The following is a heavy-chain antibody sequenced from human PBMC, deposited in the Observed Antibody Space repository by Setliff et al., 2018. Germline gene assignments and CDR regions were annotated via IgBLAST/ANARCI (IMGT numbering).Heavy chain of an antibody. J-gene: IGHJ6*03. CDR3: ARERVCRYYYYHMDV. Sequence: GGSLRLSCAASGFTFSNYWMSWVRQTPGKGLEWVAHIKQDGSEKYYVDSVKGRFIISRDNAKNSLYLQMNSLRDEDTAVYYCARERVCRYYYYHMDVWGKGTTVTVSS. CDR2: IKQDGSEK. V-gene: IGHV3-7*03. D-gene: IGHD3-3*01. CDR1: GFTFSNYW.